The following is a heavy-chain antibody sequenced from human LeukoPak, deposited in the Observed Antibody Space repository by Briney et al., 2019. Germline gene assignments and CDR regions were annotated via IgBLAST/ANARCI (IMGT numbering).Heavy chain of an antibody. CDR3: ARSILVVQVASHYNYGVDV. CDR1: GYTFAKYA. J-gene: IGHJ6*02. CDR2: INAGNGNT. V-gene: IGHV1-3*01. D-gene: IGHD2-15*01. Sequence: ASVKVSCKASGYTFAKYAIHWVRQAPGQRLEWMGWINAGNGNTRYSQKFQGGVTITRDTSASTAYMELSSLRSEDTAVYYCARSILVVQVASHYNYGVDVWGQGTTVTVSS.